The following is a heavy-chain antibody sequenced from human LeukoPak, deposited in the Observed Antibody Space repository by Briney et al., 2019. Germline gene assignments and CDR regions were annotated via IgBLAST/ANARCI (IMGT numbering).Heavy chain of an antibody. CDR3: ARGTGGYQLLLYY. CDR1: GGSFSGYY. V-gene: IGHV4-34*01. J-gene: IGHJ4*02. CDR2: INHSGST. Sequence: SETLSLTCAVYGGSFSGYYWSWIRQPPGKGLEWIGEINHSGSTDYNPSLKSRVTMSVDTSKNQFSLKLSSVTAADTAVYYCARGTGGYQLLLYYWGQGTLVTVSS. D-gene: IGHD2-2*01.